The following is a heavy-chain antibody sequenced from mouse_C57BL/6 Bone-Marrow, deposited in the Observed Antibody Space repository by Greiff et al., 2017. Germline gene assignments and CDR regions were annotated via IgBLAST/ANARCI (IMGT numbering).Heavy chain of an antibody. D-gene: IGHD1-1*01. CDR3: ARSLYYCSSYNY. Sequence: QVQLQQPGAELVMPGASVKLSCKASGYTFTSYWMHWVKQRPGQGLEWIGEIDPSDSYTNYNQKFKGKSTLTVDKASSTAYMQLSNLTSEDSAVYDCARSLYYCSSYNYWGQGTTRTVSS. CDR2: IDPSDSYT. V-gene: IGHV1-69*01. CDR1: GYTFTSYW. J-gene: IGHJ2*01.